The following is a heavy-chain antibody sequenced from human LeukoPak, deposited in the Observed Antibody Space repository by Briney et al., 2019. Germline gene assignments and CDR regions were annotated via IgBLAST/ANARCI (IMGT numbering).Heavy chain of an antibody. CDR3: AKDSNTMIVVVIRY. V-gene: IGHV3-23*01. J-gene: IGHJ4*02. CDR2: ISGSGGST. CDR1: GFTFSSYA. D-gene: IGHD3-22*01. Sequence: PGGSLRLSCAASGFTFSSYAMSWLRQAPGKGLESVSAISGSGGSTYYADSVKGRFTISRDNSKNTLYLQMHSLRDEDTAVYYCAKDSNTMIVVVIRYWGQGTLVTVSS.